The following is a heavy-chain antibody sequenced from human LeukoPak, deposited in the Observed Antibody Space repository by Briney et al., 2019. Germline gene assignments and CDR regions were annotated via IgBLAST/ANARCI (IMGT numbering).Heavy chain of an antibody. V-gene: IGHV3-23*01. J-gene: IGHJ4*02. CDR3: AKCFYDTSGYYLYYFDY. Sequence: GGSQRLSCAASGFTFSSYAMSWVRQAPGKGLEWVSVISDSGGSTSYADSVKGRFTISRDNSKNTLYLQMNSLRAEDTAVYYCAKCFYDTSGYYLYYFDYWGQGTLVTVSS. CDR1: GFTFSSYA. CDR2: ISDSGGST. D-gene: IGHD3-22*01.